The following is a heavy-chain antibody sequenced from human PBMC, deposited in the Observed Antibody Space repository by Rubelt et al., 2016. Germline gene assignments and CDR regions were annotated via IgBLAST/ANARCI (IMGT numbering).Heavy chain of an antibody. Sequence: GGGVVQPGRSLRLSCAASGFTFSSYGMHWVRQAPGKGLEWVAVIWYDGSNKYYADSVKGRFTISRDNSKNTLYLQMNSLRAEDTAVYYCARLAYYYGSGSSYNLDYWGQGTQVTVSS. J-gene: IGHJ4*02. CDR2: IWYDGSNK. CDR1: GFTFSSYG. CDR3: ARLAYYYGSGSSYNLDY. V-gene: IGHV3-33*01. D-gene: IGHD3-10*01.